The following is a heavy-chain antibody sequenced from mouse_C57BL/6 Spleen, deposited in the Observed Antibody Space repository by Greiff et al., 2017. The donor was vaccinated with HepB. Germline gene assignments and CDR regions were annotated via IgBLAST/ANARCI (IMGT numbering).Heavy chain of an antibody. Sequence: QVQLQQPRAELVRPGSSVKLSCKASGYTFTSYWMHWVKQRPIQGLEWIGNIDPSDSETHYNQKFKDKATLTVDKSSSTAYMQLSSLTSEDSAVYYCARSWDYDDAWFAYWGQGTLVTVSA. D-gene: IGHD2-4*01. CDR3: ARSWDYDDAWFAY. V-gene: IGHV1-52*01. J-gene: IGHJ3*01. CDR1: GYTFTSYW. CDR2: IDPSDSET.